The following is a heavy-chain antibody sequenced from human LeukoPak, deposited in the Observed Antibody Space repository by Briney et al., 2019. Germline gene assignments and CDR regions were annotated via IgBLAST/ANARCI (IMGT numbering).Heavy chain of an antibody. V-gene: IGHV3-23*01. Sequence: QPGGSLRLSCAASGFTFSSYAMSWVRQAPGKGLEWVSAISGSGGSTYYADSVKGRFTISRDNSKNTLYLQMNSLRAEDTAVYYCARGSYCSGGSCRDYWGQGTLVTVSS. D-gene: IGHD2-15*01. CDR1: GFTFSSYA. CDR2: ISGSGGST. CDR3: ARGSYCSGGSCRDY. J-gene: IGHJ4*02.